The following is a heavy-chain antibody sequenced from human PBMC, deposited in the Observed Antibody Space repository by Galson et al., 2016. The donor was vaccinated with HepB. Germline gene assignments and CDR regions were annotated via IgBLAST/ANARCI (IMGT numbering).Heavy chain of an antibody. CDR3: SRGDSWFFDD. CDR2: ISSSGAMI. CDR1: GFTFSSYS. D-gene: IGHD2-21*01. V-gene: IGHV3-48*02. Sequence: SLRLSCAASGFTFSSYSMNWVRQAPGKGLAWVSHISSSGAMIYYADSVKGRFTISRDSGKNSLHLQMNSLRDEDTAVYYCSRGDSWFFDDWGQGTLVTVSS. J-gene: IGHJ4*02.